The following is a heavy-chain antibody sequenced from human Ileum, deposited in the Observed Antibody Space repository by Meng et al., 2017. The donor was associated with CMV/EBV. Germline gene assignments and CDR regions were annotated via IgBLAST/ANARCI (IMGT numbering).Heavy chain of an antibody. CDR3: ARAPYSLSLDS. CDR1: GFTFRHYG. Sequence: ESLKISCAASGFTFRHYGMFWIRQPPGKGLEWIGYIYYSGSTNYNPSLKSRVTISVDTSMNQFSLKLSSVTAGDTAVYYCARAPYSLSLDSWGQGTPVTVSS. D-gene: IGHD5-18*01. V-gene: IGHV4-59*01. CDR2: IYYSGST. J-gene: IGHJ4*02.